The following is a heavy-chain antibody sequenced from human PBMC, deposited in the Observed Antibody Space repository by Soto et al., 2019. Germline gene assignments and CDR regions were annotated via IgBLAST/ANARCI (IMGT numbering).Heavy chain of an antibody. J-gene: IGHJ6*02. CDR3: ARLNYYGSGSYYHYYYYGMDV. D-gene: IGHD3-10*01. CDR2: INHSGST. CDR1: GGSFSGYY. Sequence: PSETLSLTCAVYGGSFSGYYWSWIRQPPGKGLEWIGEINHSGSTNYNPSLKSRVTISVDTSKNQFSLKLSSVTAADTAVYYCARLNYYGSGSYYHYYYYGMDVWGQGTTVTVSS. V-gene: IGHV4-34*01.